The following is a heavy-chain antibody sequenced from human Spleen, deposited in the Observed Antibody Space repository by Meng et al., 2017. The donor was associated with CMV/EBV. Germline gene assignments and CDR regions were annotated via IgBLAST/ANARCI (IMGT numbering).Heavy chain of an antibody. CDR3: ARGGLSTALPEAPSSSSIDN. CDR1: GYTFTAFY. Sequence: ASVKVSCKASGYTFTAFYIHWVRQAPGQGLEWMGWINPYSGDTNYVQKFQDRVTMTRDTSISTAYMELSRLRSNDTAVFYCARGGLSTALPEAPSSSSIDNWGQGTLVTVSS. V-gene: IGHV1-2*02. CDR2: INPYSGDT. J-gene: IGHJ4*02. D-gene: IGHD2/OR15-2a*01.